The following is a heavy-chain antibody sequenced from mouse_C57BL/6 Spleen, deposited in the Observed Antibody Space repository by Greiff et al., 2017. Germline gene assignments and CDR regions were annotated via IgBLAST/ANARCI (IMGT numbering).Heavy chain of an antibody. J-gene: IGHJ2*01. CDR1: GYAFSSSW. D-gene: IGHD4-1*01. CDR3: TRNWYFDY. V-gene: IGHV1-82*01. CDR2: SYPGDGDT. Sequence: QVQLQQSGPELVKPGASVKISCKASGYAFSSSWMNWVKQRPGKGLEWIGRSYPGDGDTNYNGKFKGKATLTADKSSSTAYMQLSSLTAEDSAVYFCTRNWYFDYWGQGTTLTVSS.